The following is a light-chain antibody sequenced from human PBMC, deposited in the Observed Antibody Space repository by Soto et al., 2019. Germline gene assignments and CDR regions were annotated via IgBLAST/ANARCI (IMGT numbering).Light chain of an antibody. J-gene: IGKJ5*01. CDR1: QSVSSY. V-gene: IGKV3-11*01. CDR3: QQYNNWPPLT. CDR2: DAS. Sequence: EIVLTQSPATLSSSPGERATLSCRASQSVSSYLAWYQQKPGQAPRLLIYDASNRATGIPARFSGSGSGTDFTLTISSLEPEDFAVYYCQQYNNWPPLTFGQGTRLEIK.